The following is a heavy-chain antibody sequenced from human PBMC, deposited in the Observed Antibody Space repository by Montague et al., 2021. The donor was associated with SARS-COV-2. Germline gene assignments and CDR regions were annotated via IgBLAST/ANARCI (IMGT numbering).Heavy chain of an antibody. D-gene: IGHD2-15*01. CDR3: AATSGDIVVVVAAYYGMDV. J-gene: IGHJ6*02. CDR2: ISYDGSKK. CDR1: GFTFSSYG. Sequence: SLRLSCAASGFTFSSYGMHWVRQAPGKGLEWVADISYDGSKKYYGDSVKGRFTISRDNSKNTLDLQMNSLRAEDTAVYYCAATSGDIVVVVAAYYGMDVWGQGTTVTVSS. V-gene: IGHV3-33*05.